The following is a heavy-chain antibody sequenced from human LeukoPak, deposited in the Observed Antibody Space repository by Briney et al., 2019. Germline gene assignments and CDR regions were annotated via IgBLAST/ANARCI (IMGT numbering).Heavy chain of an antibody. V-gene: IGHV3-33*06. D-gene: IGHD1-14*01. J-gene: IGHJ3*02. CDR3: AKPPQTGDAFDI. CDR2: IWYDGSNK. CDR1: GFTFSSYG. Sequence: GGSLRLSCAASGFTFSSYGMHWVRQAPGKGLEWVAVIWYDGSNKYYADSVKGRFTISRDNSKNTLYLQMNSLRAEDTAVYYCAKPPQTGDAFDIWGQGTMVTVSS.